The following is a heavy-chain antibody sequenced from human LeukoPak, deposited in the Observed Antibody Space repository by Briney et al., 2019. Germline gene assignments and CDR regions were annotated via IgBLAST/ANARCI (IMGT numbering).Heavy chain of an antibody. CDR3: VRVGPATGPSPPPCAD. Sequence: GGSLRLSCAASGFIFTAYSINWVRQAPGQGLEWVSTFSPSGATTYYADSVEGRFTISRDNSNNAVYLQQKSLRAGDAALYFCVRVGPATGPSPPPCADWGQGTLVIVSS. J-gene: IGHJ4*01. V-gene: IGHV3-23*01. D-gene: IGHD2-15*01. CDR2: FSPSGATT. CDR1: GFIFTAYS.